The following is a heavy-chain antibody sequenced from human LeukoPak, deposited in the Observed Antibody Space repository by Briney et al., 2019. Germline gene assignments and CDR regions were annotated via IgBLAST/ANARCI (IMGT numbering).Heavy chain of an antibody. D-gene: IGHD5-12*01. CDR1: GYTFNDYY. V-gene: IGHV1-24*01. J-gene: IGHJ4*02. CDR3: ATDPGGYPTYFDY. Sequence: GASVKVSCKASGYTFNDYYMHWVQEAPGKGLEWMGGFDPEDGETIYAQKFRGRVTMTEDTSTDTAYMELSSLRSEDTAVYYCATDPGGYPTYFDYWGQGTLVTVSS. CDR2: FDPEDGET.